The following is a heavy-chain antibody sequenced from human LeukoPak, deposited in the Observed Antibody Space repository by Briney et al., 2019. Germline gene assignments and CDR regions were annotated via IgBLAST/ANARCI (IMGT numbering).Heavy chain of an antibody. J-gene: IGHJ3*02. CDR2: IFYSGST. Sequence: PSETLSLTCTVSGGSISSYYWSWIRQPPGKGLEWIGYIFYSGSTNYNPSLKSRVTISIDTSKNHFSLKLSSVTAADTAVYYCARDGSGTGYYPLDIWGQGTMVTVSS. CDR3: ARDGSGTGYYPLDI. CDR1: GGSISSYY. V-gene: IGHV4-59*01. D-gene: IGHD3/OR15-3a*01.